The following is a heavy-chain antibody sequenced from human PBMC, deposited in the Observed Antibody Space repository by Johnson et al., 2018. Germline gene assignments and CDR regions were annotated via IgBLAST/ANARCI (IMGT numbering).Heavy chain of an antibody. V-gene: IGHV3-9*01. CDR2: ISWNSGSI. J-gene: IGHJ6*02. D-gene: IGHD6-19*01. CDR1: GFTFDDYA. CDR3: AKDVQGSCWSPCYYYYGMDV. Sequence: VQLVESGGGLVQPGRSLRLSCAASGFTFDDYAMHWVRQAPGKGLEWVSGISWNSGSIGYADSVKGRFTISRDNAKNSLYLQMNSLRAEDTALYYCAKDVQGSCWSPCYYYYGMDVWGQGTTVTVSS.